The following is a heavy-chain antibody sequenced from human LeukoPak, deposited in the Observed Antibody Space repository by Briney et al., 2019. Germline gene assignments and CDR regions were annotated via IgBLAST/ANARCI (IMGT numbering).Heavy chain of an antibody. J-gene: IGHJ4*02. CDR1: GFTFSSYW. V-gene: IGHV3-7*01. D-gene: IGHD2-21*02. CDR2: IKQDGSEK. Sequence: GGSLRLSCAASGFTFSSYWMSWVRQAPGKGLEWVANIKQDGSEKYYVDSVKGRFTISRDNAKNSLYLQMNSLRAEDTAVYYCARESGFGVVTAIEENYFDYWGQGTLVTVSS. CDR3: ARESGFGVVTAIEENYFDY.